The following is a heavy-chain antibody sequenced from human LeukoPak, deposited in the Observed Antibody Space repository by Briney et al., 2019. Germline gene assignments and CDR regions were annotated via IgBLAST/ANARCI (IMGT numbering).Heavy chain of an antibody. CDR3: ATGGTMVRGVQN. J-gene: IGHJ4*02. D-gene: IGHD3-10*01. V-gene: IGHV1-24*01. Sequence: ASVTVSCKVSGYTLTELSMHWVRQAPGKGLEWMGGFDPEDGETIYAQKFQGRVTMTEDTSTDTAYMELSSLRSEDTAVYYCATGGTMVRGVQNWGQGTLVTVSS. CDR2: FDPEDGET. CDR1: GYTLTELS.